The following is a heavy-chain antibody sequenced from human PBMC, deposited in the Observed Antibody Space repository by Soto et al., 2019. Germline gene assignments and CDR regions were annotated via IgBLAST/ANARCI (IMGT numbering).Heavy chain of an antibody. J-gene: IGHJ3*02. Sequence: QLHLVQSGAVVKKPGASVTVSCSVSGYPVTAYYMHWVRQAPGRGLEWMGGINPATGAAKYTQTFRGRVTMTRDTSTSTVFMELSGLTSEDTAVFYCARGGGVGVAGSAAFDMWGQGTLVTVSS. D-gene: IGHD3-3*01. CDR3: ARGGGVGVAGSAAFDM. CDR2: INPATGAA. CDR1: GYPVTAYY. V-gene: IGHV1-2*02.